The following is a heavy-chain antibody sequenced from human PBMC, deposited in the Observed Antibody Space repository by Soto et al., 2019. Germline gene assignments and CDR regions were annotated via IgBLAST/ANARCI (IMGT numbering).Heavy chain of an antibody. CDR1: GFTFSSYE. V-gene: IGHV3-48*03. CDR3: ARNPRGYYGMDV. D-gene: IGHD5-12*01. CDR2: ISSSGSTI. J-gene: IGHJ6*02. Sequence: LRLSCAASGFTFSSYEMNWVRQAPGKGLEWVSYISSSGSTIYYADSVKGRFTISRDNAKNSLYLQMNSLRAEDTAVYYCARNPRGYYGMDVWGQGTTVTVSS.